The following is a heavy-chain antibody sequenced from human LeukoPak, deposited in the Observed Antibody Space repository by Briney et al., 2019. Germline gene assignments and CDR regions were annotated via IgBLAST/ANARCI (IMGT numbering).Heavy chain of an antibody. CDR1: GGSISNYY. CDR3: ARGPGYTGSYSFDY. CDR2: IYSTGNT. D-gene: IGHD1-26*01. Sequence: PSETLSLTCTVSGGSISNYYWSWIRQPAGKGLEYIGRIYSTGNTNYNPSLKSRVTMAVDTSNNQFSLKLTSVTAADTALYFCARGPGYTGSYSFDYWGPGTLVTVSS. V-gene: IGHV4-4*07. J-gene: IGHJ4*02.